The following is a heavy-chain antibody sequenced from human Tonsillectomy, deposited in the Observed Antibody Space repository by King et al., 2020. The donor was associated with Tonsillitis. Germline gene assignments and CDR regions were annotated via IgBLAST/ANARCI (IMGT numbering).Heavy chain of an antibody. D-gene: IGHD4/OR15-4a*01. CDR3: ARDWGDGAPLYAFDI. V-gene: IGHV3-33*05. J-gene: IGHJ3*02. Sequence: VQLVESGGGVVQPGRSLRLSCAASGFTFSSYGMHWVRQAPGKGLEWVAVISDDGSNKFYADSVKGRFTISRDNSENTLYLQINSLRAEDTAVYYCARDWGDGAPLYAFDIWGQGTMVTVSS. CDR1: GFTFSSYG. CDR2: ISDDGSNK.